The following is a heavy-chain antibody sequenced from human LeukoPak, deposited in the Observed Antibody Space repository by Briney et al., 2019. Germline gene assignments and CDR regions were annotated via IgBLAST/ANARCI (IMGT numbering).Heavy chain of an antibody. CDR2: INHSGST. CDR1: GGSFSGYY. J-gene: IGHJ4*02. CDR3: ARGPDTYYYDSSCYYVM. D-gene: IGHD3-22*01. Sequence: PSETLSLTCAVYGGSFSGYYWSWIRQPPGKGLEWIGEINHSGSTNYNPSLKSRVTISVDTPKNQCSVKLSSVTAADTAVYYCARGPDTYYYDSSCYYVMWGQGTLVTVSS. V-gene: IGHV4-34*01.